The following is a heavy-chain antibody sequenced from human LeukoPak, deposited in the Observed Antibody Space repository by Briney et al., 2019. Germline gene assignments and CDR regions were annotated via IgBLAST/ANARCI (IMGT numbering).Heavy chain of an antibody. V-gene: IGHV3-23*01. Sequence: GGSLRLSCAASGFTFSSYAMSWVRQAPGKGLEWVSAISGGGGSTYYADSVKGRFTISRDNSKNTLYLQMNSLRAEDTAVYYCAKVTAVAGTASAFDIWGQGTMVTVSS. J-gene: IGHJ3*02. CDR1: GFTFSSYA. CDR2: ISGGGGST. CDR3: AKVTAVAGTASAFDI. D-gene: IGHD6-19*01.